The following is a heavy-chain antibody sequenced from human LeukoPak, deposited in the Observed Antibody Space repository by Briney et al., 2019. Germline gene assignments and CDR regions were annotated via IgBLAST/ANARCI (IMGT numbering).Heavy chain of an antibody. CDR1: GFTFSSYA. Sequence: QPGRSLRLSCAASGFTFSSYAMHWVRQAPGKGLEWVAVTSYDGSNKYYADSVKGRFTISRDNSKNTLYLQMNSLRAEDTAVYYCARSRRVVVVADAFDIWGQGTMVTVSS. J-gene: IGHJ3*02. CDR3: ARSRRVVVVADAFDI. CDR2: TSYDGSNK. V-gene: IGHV3-30-3*01. D-gene: IGHD3-22*01.